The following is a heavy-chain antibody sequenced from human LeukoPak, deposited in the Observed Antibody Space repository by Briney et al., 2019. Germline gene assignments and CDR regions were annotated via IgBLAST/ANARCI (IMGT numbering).Heavy chain of an antibody. CDR1: GGSISSSSYY. Sequence: SETLSLTCNVSGGSISSSSYYWGWIRQPPGKGLEWIGSIYYSGSTYYNPSLKSRVTISVDTSKNQFSLKLSSVTAANTAVYYCARHSRQPSIAVAGTDYWGQGTLVTVSS. V-gene: IGHV4-39*01. D-gene: IGHD6-19*01. CDR3: ARHSRQPSIAVAGTDY. J-gene: IGHJ4*02. CDR2: IYYSGST.